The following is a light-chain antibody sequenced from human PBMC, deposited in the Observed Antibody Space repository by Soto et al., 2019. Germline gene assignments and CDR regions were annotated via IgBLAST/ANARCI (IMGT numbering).Light chain of an antibody. V-gene: IGLV2-8*01. Sequence: QSVLTQPPSASGSPGQSVTILCTGTSSDVGGYNYVSWYQCHPGKAPKLIIYDVNKRPSGVPDRFSGSRSGNTASLTISGLQSEDEGDYYCSAYTARSTLVFGGGTKLTVL. J-gene: IGLJ3*02. CDR3: SAYTARSTLV. CDR2: DVN. CDR1: SSDVGGYNY.